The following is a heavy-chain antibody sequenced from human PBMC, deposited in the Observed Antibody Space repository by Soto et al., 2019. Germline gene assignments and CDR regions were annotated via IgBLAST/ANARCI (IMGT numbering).Heavy chain of an antibody. Sequence: GGSLRLSCAASGFTFSSYSMNWVRQAPGKGLEWVSYISSSSSTIYYADSVKGRFTISRDNAKNSLYLQMNSLRAEDTAVYYCARDLGWNDVVASGDAFDIWGQGTMVTVSS. J-gene: IGHJ3*02. CDR3: ARDLGWNDVVASGDAFDI. CDR1: GFTFSSYS. D-gene: IGHD1-1*01. CDR2: ISSSSSTI. V-gene: IGHV3-48*01.